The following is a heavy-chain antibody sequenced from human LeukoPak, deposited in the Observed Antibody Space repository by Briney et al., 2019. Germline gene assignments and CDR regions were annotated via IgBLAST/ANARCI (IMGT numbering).Heavy chain of an antibody. Sequence: GGSLRLSCAASGFTFSSYSMNWVRQAPGKGLEWVSYISSSSSTIYYADSVKGRFTISRDNAKNSLYLQMNSLRAEDTAVYYCARSGYSSPSGYYYYYMDVWGKGTTVTVSS. D-gene: IGHD6-6*01. CDR2: ISSSSSTI. CDR1: GFTFSSYS. J-gene: IGHJ6*03. CDR3: ARSGYSSPSGYYYYYMDV. V-gene: IGHV3-48*04.